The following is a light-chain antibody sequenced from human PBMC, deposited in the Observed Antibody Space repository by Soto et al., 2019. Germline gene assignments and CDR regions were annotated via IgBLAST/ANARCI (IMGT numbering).Light chain of an antibody. J-gene: IGLJ2*01. Sequence: QSALTQPASVSGSPGQSITISCTGTSSDVGGYNYVSWYQQHPGKAPKLMIYDVSNRPSGVSNRFSGSKSGNTASLNISGIQAEDEADYDCSSYTSSSTPVVFGVGTKLTVL. CDR3: SSYTSSSTPVV. V-gene: IGLV2-14*01. CDR1: SSDVGGYNY. CDR2: DVS.